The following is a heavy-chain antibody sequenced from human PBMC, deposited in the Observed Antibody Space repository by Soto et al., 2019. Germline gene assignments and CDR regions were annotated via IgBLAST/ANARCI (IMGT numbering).Heavy chain of an antibody. CDR3: AGGSSWTRVDY. Sequence: PVGSLRLSCAASGFTFSNSAMSWVCQAPGKGLEWVSAISGSGGSTYYTDSMKGRFTISRDNSKSTLYLQMNSLTVDDTAVYYCAGGSSWTRVDYWGQGTLVTVSS. D-gene: IGHD6-13*01. CDR1: GFTFSNSA. V-gene: IGHV3-23*01. J-gene: IGHJ4*02. CDR2: ISGSGGST.